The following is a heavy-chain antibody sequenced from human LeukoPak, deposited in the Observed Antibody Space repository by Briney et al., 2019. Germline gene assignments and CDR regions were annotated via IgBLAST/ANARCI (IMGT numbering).Heavy chain of an antibody. J-gene: IGHJ6*03. Sequence: SVKVSCKASGYTFTSYGISWVRQAPGQGLEWMGGIIPIFGAANYAQKFQGRVTITADESTSTAYMELSSLRSEDTAVYYCARELVKYYDILTGYYPDYYYYYMDVWGKGTTVTISS. CDR2: IIPIFGAA. D-gene: IGHD3-9*01. V-gene: IGHV1-69*13. CDR3: ARELVKYYDILTGYYPDYYYYYMDV. CDR1: GYTFTSYG.